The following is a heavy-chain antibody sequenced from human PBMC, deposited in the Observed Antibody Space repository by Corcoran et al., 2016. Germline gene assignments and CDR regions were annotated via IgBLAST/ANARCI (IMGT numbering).Heavy chain of an antibody. D-gene: IGHD2-15*01. CDR2: IKSKTDGGTT. CDR3: TTVRYCSGGSCLGRIDY. Sequence: EVQLVESGGGLVKPGGSLRLSCAASGFTFSNAWMNRVRQAPGKGLEWVGRIKSKTDGGTTDYAEPVKGRFTTSRGDSKNTLYKQMNSLKTEYTAVYYCTTVRYCSGGSCLGRIDYWGQGTLVTVSS. J-gene: IGHJ4*02. CDR1: GFTFSNAW. V-gene: IGHV3-15*07.